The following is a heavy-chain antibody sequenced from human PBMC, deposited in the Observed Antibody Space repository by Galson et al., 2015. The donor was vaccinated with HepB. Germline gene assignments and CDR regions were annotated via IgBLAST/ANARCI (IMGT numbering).Heavy chain of an antibody. J-gene: IGHJ4*02. D-gene: IGHD2-2*01. V-gene: IGHV3-7*03. CDR2: IKQDGSEK. Sequence: SLRLSCAASGFTFSSYWMSWVRQAPGKGLEWVANIKQDGSEKYYVDSVKGRFTISRDNAKNSLYLQMNSLRAEDTAVYYCARVGCSSTSCPIDYWGQGTLVTVSS. CDR1: GFTFSSYW. CDR3: ARVGCSSTSCPIDY.